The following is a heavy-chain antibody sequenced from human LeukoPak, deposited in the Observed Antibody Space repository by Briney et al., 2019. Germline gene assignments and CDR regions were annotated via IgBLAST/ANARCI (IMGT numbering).Heavy chain of an antibody. V-gene: IGHV4-61*02. J-gene: IGHJ5*02. CDR3: ARGYSSLRGCWFDP. D-gene: IGHD4-23*01. Sequence: PSQTLSLTCTVSGGSISSGSYYWSWIRQPAGKGLEWIGRIYTSGSTNYNPSLKSRVTISVDTSKNQFSLKLSSVTAADTAVYYCARGYSSLRGCWFDPWGQGTLVTVSS. CDR1: GGSISSGSYY. CDR2: IYTSGST.